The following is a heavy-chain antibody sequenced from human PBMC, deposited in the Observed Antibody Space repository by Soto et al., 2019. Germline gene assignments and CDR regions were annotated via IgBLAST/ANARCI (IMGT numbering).Heavy chain of an antibody. CDR1: GFTFSGIA. CDR3: AKSLSFTSSSLDS. Sequence: QVQLVESGGGVVRPGNSLTLACAASGFTFSGIAMHWVRQAPGKGLEWVAVVSYDGTNKFYGESVKGRFTVSRDNSKNTLYLHMNSLRPEDTATYYCAKSLSFTSSSLDSWGQGSLVIVS. D-gene: IGHD6-6*01. J-gene: IGHJ4*02. CDR2: VSYDGTNK. V-gene: IGHV3-30*18.